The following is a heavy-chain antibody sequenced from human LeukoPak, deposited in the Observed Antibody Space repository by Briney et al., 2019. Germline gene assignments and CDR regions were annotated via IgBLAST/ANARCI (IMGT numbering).Heavy chain of an antibody. CDR3: AKHKSVGVGMDCFDI. Sequence: PGGSLRLSCAASGFTFSSYAMHWVRQAPGKGLEWVAVISYDGSNKYYADSVKGRFTISRDNSKNTLYLQMNSLRAEDTAVYYCAKHKSVGVGMDCFDIWGQGTMVAVSS. CDR2: ISYDGSNK. J-gene: IGHJ3*02. V-gene: IGHV3-30-3*02. D-gene: IGHD6-13*01. CDR1: GFTFSSYA.